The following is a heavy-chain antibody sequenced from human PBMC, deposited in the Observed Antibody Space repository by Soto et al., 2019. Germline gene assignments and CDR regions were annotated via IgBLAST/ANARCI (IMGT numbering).Heavy chain of an antibody. V-gene: IGHV3-53*01. Sequence: GGSLRLPCAASGFTVRSNYMSWVRQAPGKGLEWVSVIYSGGSTYYADSVKGRFTISRDNSKNTLYLQMNSLRAEDTAVYYCAREVVVAATDDAFDIWGQGTMVTVSS. CDR1: GFTVRSNY. CDR3: AREVVVAATDDAFDI. CDR2: IYSGGST. J-gene: IGHJ3*02. D-gene: IGHD2-15*01.